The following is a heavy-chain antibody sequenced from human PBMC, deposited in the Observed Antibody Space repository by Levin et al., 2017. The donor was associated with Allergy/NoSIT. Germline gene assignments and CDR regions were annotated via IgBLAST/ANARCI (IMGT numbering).Heavy chain of an antibody. CDR1: GGSLSNFY. CDR2: IYYRGST. J-gene: IGHJ3*02. CDR3: ASQRGWSSLYAFDM. Sequence: PSETLSLTCTVSGGSLSNFYWSWIRQPPGKGLEWIGYIYYRGSTSYNPFLKDRLTISVDTSKNQFSLRLSSVTAADTAVYYCASQRGWSSLYAFDMWGQGRMVIVSA. V-gene: IGHV4-59*08. D-gene: IGHD6-19*01.